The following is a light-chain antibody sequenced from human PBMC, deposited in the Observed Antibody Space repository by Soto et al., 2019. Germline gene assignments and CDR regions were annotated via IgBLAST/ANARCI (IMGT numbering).Light chain of an antibody. V-gene: IGKV3-20*01. Sequence: EIVLTQSPGTLSLSPGERATLSCRASQSLTDNYLAWYQQKPGQPPRLLISGASSRAAGIPDRFSGSGSATGFILTIRELEPEDFAVYYCQQYHNSPWTFGRGTTVEIK. CDR3: QQYHNSPWT. CDR2: GAS. J-gene: IGKJ1*01. CDR1: QSLTDNY.